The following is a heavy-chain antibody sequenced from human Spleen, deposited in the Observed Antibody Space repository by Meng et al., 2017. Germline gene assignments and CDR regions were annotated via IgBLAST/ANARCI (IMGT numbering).Heavy chain of an antibody. J-gene: IGHJ6*02. V-gene: IGHV4-39*07. D-gene: IGHD4-17*01. CDR3: ARDVVGDYGQNDYSGMDV. CDR2: VYQSGSA. Sequence: SETLSLTCTVSGGSISSTSYYWGWIRQPPGKGLEWIRSVYQSGSAYYNPSLKSRVIISVDSSKNQFSLKLSSVTAADTAVYYCARDVVGDYGQNDYSGMDVWGQGTTVTVSS. CDR1: GGSISSTSYY.